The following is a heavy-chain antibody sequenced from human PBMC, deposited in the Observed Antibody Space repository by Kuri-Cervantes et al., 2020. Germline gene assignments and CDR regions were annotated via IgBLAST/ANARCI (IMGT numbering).Heavy chain of an antibody. CDR2: ISSSSSTI. CDR1: GFTFSSYS. CDR3: AKDADYDILTGPTPGFDY. V-gene: IGHV3-48*01. J-gene: IGHJ4*02. Sequence: GESLKISCAASGFTFSSYSMNWVRQAPGKGLEWASYISSSSSTIYYADSVKGRFTISRDNAKNSLYLQMNSLRAEDTALYYCAKDADYDILTGPTPGFDYWGQGTLVTVSS. D-gene: IGHD3-9*01.